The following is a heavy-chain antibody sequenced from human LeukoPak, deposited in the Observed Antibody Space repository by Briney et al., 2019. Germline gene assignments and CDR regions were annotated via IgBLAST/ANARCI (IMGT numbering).Heavy chain of an antibody. D-gene: IGHD2-15*01. CDR1: GYTFTSYG. Sequence: ASVKVSFKASGYTFTSYGISWVRQAPGQGLEWMGWISAYNGNTYYAPNLQGRVTMTTDTSTSTAYMELRSLRSDDMAVYHCARDNLAAIAGWGLDYWGQGTLVTVSS. CDR3: ARDNLAAIAGWGLDY. V-gene: IGHV1-18*03. J-gene: IGHJ4*02. CDR2: ISAYNGNT.